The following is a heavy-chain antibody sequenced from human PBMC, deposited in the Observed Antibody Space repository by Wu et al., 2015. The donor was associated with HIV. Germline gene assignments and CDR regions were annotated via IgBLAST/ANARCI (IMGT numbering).Heavy chain of an antibody. Sequence: QVQLVQSGAEVRKPGASVRVSCKTSGYTFTGYYIHWVRQAPGHGLEWMAWINPSGGATIYAEAFEGKVTATTDTSMKTVYMELESLTSGDTAMYFCARDATPITTEFDYWGQGTLITVSS. CDR1: GYTFTGYY. CDR3: ARDATPITTEFDY. CDR2: INPSGGAT. J-gene: IGHJ4*02. D-gene: IGHD4-11*01. V-gene: IGHV1-2*02.